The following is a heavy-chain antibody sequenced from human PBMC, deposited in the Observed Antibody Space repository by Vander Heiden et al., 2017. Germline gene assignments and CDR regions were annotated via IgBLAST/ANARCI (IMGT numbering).Heavy chain of an antibody. D-gene: IGHD3-22*01. J-gene: IGHJ3*02. CDR1: GFNSSSYA. CDR2: ISGSGGST. CDR3: AKDHTYYYDSSGYRNAFDI. V-gene: IGHV3-23*01. Sequence: EVQLLESGGGLVQPGGSLRLSCAASGFNSSSYAMRWVRQAPGKGLECVSAISGSGGSTYYADSVKGRFTISRDNSKNTLYLQMNSLRTEDTAVYYCAKDHTYYYDSSGYRNAFDIWGQGTMVTVSS.